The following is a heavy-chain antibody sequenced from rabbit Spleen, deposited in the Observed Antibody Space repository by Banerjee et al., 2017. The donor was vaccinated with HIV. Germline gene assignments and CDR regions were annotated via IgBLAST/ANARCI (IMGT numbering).Heavy chain of an antibody. CDR2: IDAGSSGSI. V-gene: IGHV1S40*01. J-gene: IGHJ6*01. CDR3: ARGTHIGANGYGL. D-gene: IGHD6-1*01. Sequence: QSLEESGGGLVQPEGSLTLTCKASGFDFRSYWMCWVRQAPGKGLEWIGCIDAGSSGSIYYASWAQGRFTISKTSSTTVTLQVTSLTAADTATYFCARGTHIGANGYGLWGPGTLVTVS. CDR1: GFDFRSYW.